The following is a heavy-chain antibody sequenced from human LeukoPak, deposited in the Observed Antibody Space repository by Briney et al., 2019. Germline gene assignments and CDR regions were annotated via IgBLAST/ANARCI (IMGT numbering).Heavy chain of an antibody. CDR2: ISDDGSNK. CDR3: AKDGELYDYVWGSYRLDY. D-gene: IGHD3-16*02. V-gene: IGHV3-30*18. Sequence: QPGRSLRLSCAASGFTFSSYGMHWVSQAPGKGLEWVAVISDDGSNKYYAESVKGRFTISRDNSKNTLYLQMNSLRSEDTAVYYCAKDGELYDYVWGSYRLDYWGQGTLVTVSS. CDR1: GFTFSSYG. J-gene: IGHJ4*02.